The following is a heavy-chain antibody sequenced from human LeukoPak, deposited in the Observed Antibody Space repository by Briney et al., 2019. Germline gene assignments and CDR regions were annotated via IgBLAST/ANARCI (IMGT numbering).Heavy chain of an antibody. CDR3: ARDRLDGQGFYYGMDV. CDR1: GGSFSGYY. CDR2: IYHSGST. V-gene: IGHV4-34*01. D-gene: IGHD5-24*01. J-gene: IGHJ6*02. Sequence: PSETLSLTCAVYGGSFSGYYWSWIRQPPGKGLEWIGNIYHSGSTYYNPSLKSRVTISVDTSKNHFSLKLRSVTAADTAVYYCARDRLDGQGFYYGMDVWGQGTTVTVSS.